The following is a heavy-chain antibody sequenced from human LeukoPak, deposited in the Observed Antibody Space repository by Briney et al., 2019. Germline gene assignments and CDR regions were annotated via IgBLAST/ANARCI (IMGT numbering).Heavy chain of an antibody. Sequence: QTGGSLRLSCAASGFTFDDYAMHWVRQAPGKGLEWVSGISWNSGSIGYADSVKGRFTISRDNSKNTLYLQMNSLRAEDTAVYYCAKDPSHIVVVTAIDYWGQGTLVTVSS. CDR3: AKDPSHIVVVTAIDY. CDR1: GFTFDDYA. D-gene: IGHD2-21*02. CDR2: ISWNSGSI. V-gene: IGHV3-9*01. J-gene: IGHJ4*02.